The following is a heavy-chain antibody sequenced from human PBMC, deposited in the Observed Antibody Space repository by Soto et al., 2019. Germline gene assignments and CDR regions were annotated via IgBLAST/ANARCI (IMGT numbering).Heavy chain of an antibody. V-gene: IGHV3-7*01. D-gene: IGHD2-15*01. Sequence: EVHLVESGGGLVQPGGSLRLSCAVSGFTFSNFWMSWVRQAPGKGPEWVANIKHDGSEQYYVDSVKGRFTISRDNAKNSVSLQMISLRGDDTAVYYCAREGDCSGGGCYTGLKNGGQGTLVTVSS. CDR3: AREGDCSGGGCYTGLKN. J-gene: IGHJ4*02. CDR2: IKHDGSEQ. CDR1: GFTFSNFW.